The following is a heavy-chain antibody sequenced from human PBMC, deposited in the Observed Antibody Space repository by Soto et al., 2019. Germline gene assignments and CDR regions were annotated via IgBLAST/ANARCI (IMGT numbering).Heavy chain of an antibody. D-gene: IGHD6-13*01. V-gene: IGHV3-7*01. CDR3: ARDNGATAGYYYYGLDV. CDR1: GFTFSNYW. Sequence: SLRLSCVASGFTFSNYWMSWVRQAPGKGLEWVANIKPDGREKYSVDSVKGRFTISRDNTKNSLYLQMNSLRAEDTAIYYCARDNGATAGYYYYGLDVWGQGTTVTVSS. J-gene: IGHJ6*02. CDR2: IKPDGREK.